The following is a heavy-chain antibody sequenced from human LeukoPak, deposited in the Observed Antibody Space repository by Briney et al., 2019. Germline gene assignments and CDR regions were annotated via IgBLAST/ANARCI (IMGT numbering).Heavy chain of an antibody. CDR2: ISGSGDST. CDR1: GFTFSSYS. CDR3: ARSPTAINGYFDP. D-gene: IGHD2-2*01. Sequence: GGSLRLSCAASGFTFSSYSMNWVRQAPRKGLEWVSAISGSGDSTLDADSVKGRFTISRDNSKNTLYLQMNSLRADDTAVYYCARSPTAINGYFDPWGQGTLVTVSS. V-gene: IGHV3-23*01. J-gene: IGHJ5*02.